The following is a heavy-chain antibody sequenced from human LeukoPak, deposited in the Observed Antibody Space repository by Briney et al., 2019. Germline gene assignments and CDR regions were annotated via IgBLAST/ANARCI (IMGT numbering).Heavy chain of an antibody. CDR1: GFTFSDYW. D-gene: IGHD5-24*01. CDR3: ARWLELMRNFDW. V-gene: IGHV3-7*01. Sequence: GGSLRLSCVGSGFTFSDYWMSWVRQAPGKGLEWVANIKQDGSEKDYVDALKGRSTISRDNAKNSLYLQMNSLRAEDTAVYYCARWLELMRNFDWWGQGTLVIVSS. CDR2: IKQDGSEK. J-gene: IGHJ4*02.